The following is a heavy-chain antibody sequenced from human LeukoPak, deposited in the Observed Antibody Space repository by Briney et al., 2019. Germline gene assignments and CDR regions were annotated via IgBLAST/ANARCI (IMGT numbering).Heavy chain of an antibody. D-gene: IGHD2-2*02. CDR2: ISGSGGST. V-gene: IGHV3-23*01. Sequence: GGSLRLSCAASGFTFSSYAMSWVRQAPGKGLEWVSAISGSGGSTYYADSVKGRFTTSRDNSKNTLYLQMNSLRAEDTAVYYCAKDPRLCSSTSCYTGSYYYYYGMDVWGQGTTVTVSS. J-gene: IGHJ6*02. CDR3: AKDPRLCSSTSCYTGSYYYYYGMDV. CDR1: GFTFSSYA.